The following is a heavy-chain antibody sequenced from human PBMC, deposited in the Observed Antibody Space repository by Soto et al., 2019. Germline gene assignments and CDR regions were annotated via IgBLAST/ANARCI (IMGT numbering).Heavy chain of an antibody. Sequence: ASEKVSCKASGGTFSSYAISWLRQAPGQGIEWMGGIIPIFGTANYAQKFQGRVTITADKTTSTAYKKLSRPRSEDTPVADGARSRGSYSDYWGQGSLFTVAS. J-gene: IGHJ4*02. V-gene: IGHV1-69*06. CDR1: GGTFSSYA. CDR3: ARSRGSYSDY. D-gene: IGHD2-15*01. CDR2: IIPIFGTA.